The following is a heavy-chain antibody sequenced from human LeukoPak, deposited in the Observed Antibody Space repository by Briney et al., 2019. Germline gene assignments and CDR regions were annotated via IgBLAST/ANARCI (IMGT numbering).Heavy chain of an antibody. CDR1: GFTFSSYG. CDR2: IWYDGSNK. J-gene: IGHJ6*04. V-gene: IGHV3-33*01. D-gene: IGHD2-2*01. Sequence: GRSLRLSCAASGFTFSSYGMHWVRQAPGKGLEWVAVIWYDGSNKYYADSVKGRFTISRDNSMNTLYLQMNSLRAEDTAVYYCARDLIGVVVVPAAMGAHLDYYYYGMDVWGKGTTVTVSS. CDR3: ARDLIGVVVVPAAMGAHLDYYYYGMDV.